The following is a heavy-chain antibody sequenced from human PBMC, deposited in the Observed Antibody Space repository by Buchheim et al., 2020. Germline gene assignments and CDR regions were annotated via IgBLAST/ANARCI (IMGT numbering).Heavy chain of an antibody. J-gene: IGHJ6*02. Sequence: QVQLVQSGAAVKKPGASVKVSCKTSGYTFTDYYLHWVRQAPGQGLEWMGWIYPDSGDTSYAQNFQGRVTMTRDTSISTASMELSSLKSDDTAVYYCARVGYVVVVPTAISGMDVWGQGTT. V-gene: IGHV1-2*02. CDR2: IYPDSGDT. D-gene: IGHD2-2*01. CDR3: ARVGYVVVVPTAISGMDV. CDR1: GYTFTDYY.